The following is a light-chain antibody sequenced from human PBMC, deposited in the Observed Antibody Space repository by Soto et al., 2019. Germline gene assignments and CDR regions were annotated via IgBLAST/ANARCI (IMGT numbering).Light chain of an antibody. CDR1: SSNIGNNY. Sequence: QSVLAQPPSVSAAPGQKVTISCSGSSSNIGNNYVSWYQQLPGTAPRLLICDNNKRPSGIPDRFSGSKSGTSATLGITGLQTGDGADYYCGTWDSSLSAFVFGPGTKVTVL. J-gene: IGLJ1*01. V-gene: IGLV1-51*01. CDR2: DNN. CDR3: GTWDSSLSAFV.